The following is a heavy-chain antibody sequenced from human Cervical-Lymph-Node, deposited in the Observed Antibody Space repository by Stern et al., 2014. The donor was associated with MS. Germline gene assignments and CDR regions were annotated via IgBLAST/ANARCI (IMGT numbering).Heavy chain of an antibody. CDR2: IYYSGST. Sequence: VQLQESGPGLVKPSQTLSLTCTVSGGSISSGDYYWSWIRQPPGKGLEWNGYIYYSGSTYYTPSLKSRVTISVDTSKNQFSLKLSSVTAADTAVYYCAREGPRTGTLVYWGQGTLVTVSS. V-gene: IGHV4-30-4*01. CDR1: GGSISSGDYY. CDR3: AREGPRTGTLVY. D-gene: IGHD3/OR15-3a*01. J-gene: IGHJ4*02.